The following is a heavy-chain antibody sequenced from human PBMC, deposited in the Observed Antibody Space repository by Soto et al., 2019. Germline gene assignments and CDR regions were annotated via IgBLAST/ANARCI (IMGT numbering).Heavy chain of an antibody. CDR2: ISGSGGST. J-gene: IGHJ4*02. Sequence: GGSLRLSCAASGFTFSSYAMSWVRQAPGKGLEWVSAISGSGGSTYYADSVKGRFTISRDNSKNTLYLQMNSLRAEDTAVYYCAKDRSGYDSSGYPLDYWGQGTLVTVSS. V-gene: IGHV3-23*01. CDR1: GFTFSSYA. CDR3: AKDRSGYDSSGYPLDY. D-gene: IGHD3-22*01.